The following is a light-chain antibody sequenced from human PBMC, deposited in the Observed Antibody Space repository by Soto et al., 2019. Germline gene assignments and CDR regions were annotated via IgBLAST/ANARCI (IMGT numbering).Light chain of an antibody. J-gene: IGKJ1*01. V-gene: IGKV1-33*01. Sequence: DIQMTQSPSSLSSSVGDRVTITCQASQDISNYLNWYQQKPGKAPQLLIYDASNLETRVPSRFSGSGSGTDFTFTIRRLQPEDIATYYCQRYDTLRTFGQGTKVEIK. CDR1: QDISNY. CDR3: QRYDTLRT. CDR2: DAS.